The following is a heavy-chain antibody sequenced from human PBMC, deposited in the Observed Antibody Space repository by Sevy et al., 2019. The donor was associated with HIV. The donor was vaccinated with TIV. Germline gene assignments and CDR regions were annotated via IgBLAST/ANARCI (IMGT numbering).Heavy chain of an antibody. V-gene: IGHV1-18*04. J-gene: IGHJ6*02. CDR2: ISAYNGNT. CDR1: GYTFTSYS. CDR3: ASTPYYYYGMDV. Sequence: ASVKVSCKASGYTFTSYSISWVRQAPGQGLEWMGWISAYNGNTNYAQKLQGRVTMTTDTSTSTAYMELRSLRSDDTAVYYCASTPYYYYGMDVWGQGTTVTVSS.